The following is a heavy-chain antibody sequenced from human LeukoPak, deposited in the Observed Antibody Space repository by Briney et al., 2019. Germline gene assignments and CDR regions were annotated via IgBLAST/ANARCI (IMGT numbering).Heavy chain of an antibody. J-gene: IGHJ3*02. V-gene: IGHV5-51*01. D-gene: IGHD2-15*01. CDR1: GYSFTSYW. Sequence: GESLKISCKGSGYSFTSYWIGWVRQMPGKGLEWMGIIYPGDSDTRYSPSFQGQVTISADKSISTAYLQWSSLKASDTAMYYCARRGRYCSGGSCLGDAFDIWGQGTMVTVSS. CDR3: ARRGRYCSGGSCLGDAFDI. CDR2: IYPGDSDT.